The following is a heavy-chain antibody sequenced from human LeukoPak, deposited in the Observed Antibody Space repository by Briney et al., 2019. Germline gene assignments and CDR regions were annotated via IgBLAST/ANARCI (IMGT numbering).Heavy chain of an antibody. D-gene: IGHD6-13*01. CDR3: ARSYSSSWYVSDLYFDY. CDR1: GYSISSGYY. Sequence: PSETLSLTCTVSGYSISSGYYWGWIRQPPRKGLEWIGSIYHSGSTYYNPSLKSRVTISVDTSKNQFSLKLSSVTAADTAVYYCARSYSSSWYVSDLYFDYWGQGTLVTVSS. CDR2: IYHSGST. V-gene: IGHV4-38-2*02. J-gene: IGHJ4*02.